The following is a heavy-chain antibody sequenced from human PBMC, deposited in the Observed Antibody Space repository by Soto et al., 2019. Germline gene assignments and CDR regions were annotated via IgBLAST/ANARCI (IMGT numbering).Heavy chain of an antibody. CDR1: GFTFSNAW. Sequence: EVQLVESGGGLVKPGGSLRLSCAASGFTFSNAWMSWVRQAPGKGLEWVGRIKSKTDGGTTDDAAPVKGRFTISRDDSKNTLYLQMNSLKTEDTALYYCTTGYCGGDCYLDAFDIWGQGTMVTVSS. J-gene: IGHJ3*02. V-gene: IGHV3-15*01. CDR2: IKSKTDGGTT. CDR3: TTGYCGGDCYLDAFDI. D-gene: IGHD2-21*02.